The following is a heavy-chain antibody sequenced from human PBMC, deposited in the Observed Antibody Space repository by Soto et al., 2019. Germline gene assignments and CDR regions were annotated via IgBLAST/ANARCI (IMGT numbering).Heavy chain of an antibody. Sequence: QVQLQESGPGLVKPSQTLSLTCTVSGGSISSGGYHWTWIRQHPGKGLEWIGYIYYTGSTYYNPSLXXRXTXXVDTSKNQFSMRLSSVTAADTAVYYCARGIRTIDYWGQGTLVTVSS. CDR2: IYYTGST. CDR3: ARGIRTIDY. V-gene: IGHV4-31*03. CDR1: GGSISSGGYH. J-gene: IGHJ4*02.